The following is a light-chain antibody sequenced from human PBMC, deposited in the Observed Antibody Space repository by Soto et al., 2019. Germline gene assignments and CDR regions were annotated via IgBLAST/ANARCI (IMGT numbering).Light chain of an antibody. J-gene: IGKJ5*01. Sequence: EIVRTQSPANLSVSPGERSTLSCMASQSVSSNLAWYQQKPGQAPRLLIYGASTRATGIPARFSGSGSGTEFTLTISSLQSEDFAVYYCQQYNNWPPITFGQGTRLEIK. V-gene: IGKV3-15*01. CDR3: QQYNNWPPIT. CDR1: QSVSSN. CDR2: GAS.